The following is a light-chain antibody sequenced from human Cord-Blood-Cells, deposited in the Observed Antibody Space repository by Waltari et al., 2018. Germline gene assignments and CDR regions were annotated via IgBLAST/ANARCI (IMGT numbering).Light chain of an antibody. Sequence: QSALTQPASVSGSPGQSITISCTGTSSDVGGSNYVPWYQKHPGKAPKLMIYDVSNRPSGVSNRFSGSKSGNTASLTISGLQAEDEADYYCSSYTSSSTLVFGGGTKLTVL. CDR1: SSDVGGSNY. V-gene: IGLV2-14*01. CDR2: DVS. CDR3: SSYTSSSTLV. J-gene: IGLJ3*02.